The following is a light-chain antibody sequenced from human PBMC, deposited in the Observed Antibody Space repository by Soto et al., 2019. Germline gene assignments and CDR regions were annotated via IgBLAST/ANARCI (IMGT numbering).Light chain of an antibody. Sequence: DIVMTQSPLSLPVTPGEPASISCRSSQSLLHSNGYNYLDWCLQKPGQSPQLLIYLGSNRASGVPDRFSGSGSGRDFTLTISRVEAEDVGVCYCIQALQTPLVFAGGTKGEIK. CDR2: LGS. CDR3: IQALQTPLV. J-gene: IGKJ4*01. CDR1: QSLLHSNGYNY. V-gene: IGKV2-28*01.